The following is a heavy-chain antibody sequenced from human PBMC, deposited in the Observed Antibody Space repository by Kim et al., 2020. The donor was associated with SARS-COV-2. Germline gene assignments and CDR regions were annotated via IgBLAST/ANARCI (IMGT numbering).Heavy chain of an antibody. CDR3: ARRIHSGCDCCGGDCPNWCDP. J-gene: IGHJ5*02. CDR1: GFTFSDYY. V-gene: IGHV3-11*04. D-gene: IGHD2-21*02. CDR2: ISSSGSTI. Sequence: GGSLRLSCAASGFTFSDYYMSWIRQAPGKGLEWVSYISSSGSTIYYADSVKGRFTISRDNAKNSLYLQMNSLRAEDTAVYYCARRIHSGCDCCGGDCPNWCDPGGKGTRVTVSS.